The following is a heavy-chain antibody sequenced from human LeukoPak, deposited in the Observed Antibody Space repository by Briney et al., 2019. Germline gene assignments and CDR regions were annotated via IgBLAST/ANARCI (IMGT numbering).Heavy chain of an antibody. CDR3: AREMELLRGFDY. Sequence: GGSLRLSCAASGFTCSSYWMSWVRQAPGKGLEWVANIKQDGSEKYYVDSVKGRFTISRDNAKNSLYLQMNSLRAEDTAVYYCAREMELLRGFDYWGQGTLVTVSP. J-gene: IGHJ4*02. V-gene: IGHV3-7*01. D-gene: IGHD1-26*01. CDR2: IKQDGSEK. CDR1: GFTCSSYW.